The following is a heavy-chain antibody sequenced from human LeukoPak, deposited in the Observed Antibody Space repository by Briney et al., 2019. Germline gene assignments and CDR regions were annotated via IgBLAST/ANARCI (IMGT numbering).Heavy chain of an antibody. V-gene: IGHV1-8*02. D-gene: IGHD4-17*01. J-gene: IGHJ4*02. CDR3: ARGRSPYGDYEGY. CDR2: MNPNSGNT. CDR1: GGTFSSYV. Sequence: ASVKVSCKASGGTFSSYVISWVRQAPGQGLEWMGWMNPNSGNTGYAQKFQGRVTMTRNTSISTAYMELSSLRSEDTAVYYCARGRSPYGDYEGYWGQGTLVTVSS.